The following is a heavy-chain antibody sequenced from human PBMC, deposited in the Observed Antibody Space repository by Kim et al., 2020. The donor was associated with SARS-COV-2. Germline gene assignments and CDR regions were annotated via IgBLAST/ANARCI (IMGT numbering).Heavy chain of an antibody. J-gene: IGHJ6*02. Sequence: SVKVSCKASGFTFTSSAVQWVRQARGQRLEWIGWIVVGSGNTNYAQKFQERVTITRDMSTSTAYMELSSLRSEDTAGYYCVAFRPVPLPGPLSDRYYYDSSGYYLRNYYYGMDGWGQGTTVTVSS. CDR3: VAFRPVPLPGPLSDRYYYDSSGYYLRNYYYGMDG. V-gene: IGHV1-58*01. CDR2: IVVGSGNT. CDR1: GFTFTSSA. D-gene: IGHD3-22*01.